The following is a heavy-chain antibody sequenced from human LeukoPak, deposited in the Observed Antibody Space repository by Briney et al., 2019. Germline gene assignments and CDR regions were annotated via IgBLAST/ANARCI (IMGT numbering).Heavy chain of an antibody. CDR2: IYYSGST. V-gene: IGHV4-30-4*08. Sequence: SETLSLTCTVSGGSISSGDYYWSWIRQPPGKGLEWIGYIYYSGSTYYNPSLKSRVTISVDTSKNQFSLKLSSVTAADTAVYYCARAGYQLLYYYYYYMDVWGKGTTVTVSS. D-gene: IGHD2-2*01. J-gene: IGHJ6*03. CDR3: ARAGYQLLYYYYYYMDV. CDR1: GGSISSGDYY.